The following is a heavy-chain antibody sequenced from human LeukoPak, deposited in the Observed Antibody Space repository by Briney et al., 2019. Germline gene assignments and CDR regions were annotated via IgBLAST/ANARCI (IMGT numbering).Heavy chain of an antibody. CDR1: GGTFTSYG. V-gene: IGHV1-18*01. J-gene: IGHJ4*02. CDR3: ARDNHRIAAADPFDY. D-gene: IGHD6-13*01. CDR2: ISAYNGNT. Sequence: ASVKVSCKASGGTFTSYGISWVRQAPGQGLEWMGWISAYNGNTNYAQKLQGRVTMTTDTSTSTAYMELRNLRSDDTAVYYCARDNHRIAAADPFDYWGQGTLVTVSS.